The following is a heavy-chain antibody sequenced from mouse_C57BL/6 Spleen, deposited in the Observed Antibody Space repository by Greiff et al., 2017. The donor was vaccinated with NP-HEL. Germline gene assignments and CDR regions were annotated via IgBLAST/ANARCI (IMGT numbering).Heavy chain of an antibody. D-gene: IGHD1-2*01. V-gene: IGHV1-80*01. CDR3: ARSGYARRFDY. Sequence: VQLQQSGAELVKPGASVKISCKASGYAFSSYWMNWVKQRPGKGLEWIGQIYPGDGDTNYNGKFKGKATLTADKSSSTAYMQLSSLTSEDSAVYFCARSGYARRFDYWGQGTTLTVSS. J-gene: IGHJ2*01. CDR2: IYPGDGDT. CDR1: GYAFSSYW.